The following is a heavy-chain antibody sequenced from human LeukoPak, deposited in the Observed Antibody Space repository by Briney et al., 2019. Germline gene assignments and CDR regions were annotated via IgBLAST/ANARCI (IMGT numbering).Heavy chain of an antibody. CDR1: AFSFSKFA. CDR3: AKDPNGDYIGAFDF. D-gene: IGHD4-17*01. J-gene: IGHJ3*01. Sequence: SGGSLRLSCAASAFSFSKFALIWVRQVPGKGLEWVSAITANGGYTLYADAVKGRFTVSRDNSKNTLYLQINSLRPEDTAMYYCAKDPNGDYIGAFDFWGQGTMVTVSS. CDR2: ITANGGYT. V-gene: IGHV3-23*01.